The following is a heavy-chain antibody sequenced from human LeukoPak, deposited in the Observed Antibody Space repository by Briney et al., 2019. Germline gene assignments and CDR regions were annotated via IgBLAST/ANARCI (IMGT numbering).Heavy chain of an antibody. J-gene: IGHJ6*02. Sequence: SETLSLTCTVSGGSISSYYWSWIRQPPGKRLEWIGYIYYSGSTNYNPSLKSRVTISVDTSKNQFSLKLSSVTAADTAVYYCARHREWELYYGMDVWGQGTTVTVSS. CDR1: GGSISSYY. CDR3: ARHREWELYYGMDV. V-gene: IGHV4-59*08. D-gene: IGHD1-26*01. CDR2: IYYSGST.